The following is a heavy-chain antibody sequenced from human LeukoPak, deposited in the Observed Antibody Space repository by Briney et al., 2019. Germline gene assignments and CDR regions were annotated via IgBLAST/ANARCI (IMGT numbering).Heavy chain of an antibody. CDR2: INHNGNVN. J-gene: IGHJ4*02. Sequence: GGSLRLSCAASGFTFSSYWMNWARQAPGKGLEWVASINHNGNVNYYVDSVKGRFTISRDNAKNTLYLQMNSLRAEDTAVYYCARAADSSGYYDYWGQGTLVTVSS. CDR1: GFTFSSYW. D-gene: IGHD3-22*01. V-gene: IGHV3-7*01. CDR3: ARAADSSGYYDY.